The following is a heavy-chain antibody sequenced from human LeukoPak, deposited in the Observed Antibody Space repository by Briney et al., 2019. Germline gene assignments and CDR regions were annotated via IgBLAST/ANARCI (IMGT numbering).Heavy chain of an antibody. CDR3: AKVVSGQDY. J-gene: IGHJ4*02. Sequence: GGSLRLSCAASGFTFSSYWTSWVRQAPGKGLEWVAVISYDGSNKYYADSVKGRFTISRDNSKNTLYLQMNSLRAEDTAVYYCAKVVSGQDYWGQGTLVTVSS. V-gene: IGHV3-30*18. CDR1: GFTFSSYW. D-gene: IGHD6-19*01. CDR2: ISYDGSNK.